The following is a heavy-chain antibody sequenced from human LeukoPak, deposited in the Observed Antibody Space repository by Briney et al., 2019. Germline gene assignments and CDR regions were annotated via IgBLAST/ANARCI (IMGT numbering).Heavy chain of an antibody. CDR3: TLIQGWGSGSYYRDF. J-gene: IGHJ4*02. CDR2: VKSKSAGETT. Sequence: GGSLRLSFAASGFSISNDWMNWVRQAPGKGLEWVARVKSKSAGETTDYAAPVKGRFTISRDDSKNTLYLQMNSLKTEDTAVYYCTLIQGWGSGSYYRDFWGQGTLVTVSS. CDR1: GFSISNDW. D-gene: IGHD3-10*01. V-gene: IGHV3-15*01.